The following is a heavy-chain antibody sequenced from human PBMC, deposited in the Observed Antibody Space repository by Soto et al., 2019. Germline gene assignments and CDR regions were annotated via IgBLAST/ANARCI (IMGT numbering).Heavy chain of an antibody. V-gene: IGHV5-51*01. D-gene: IGHD6-19*01. Sequence: PGESLKICCKGYGYSFVSYWIGWVRQMAGKGVEWMGIIYPRDSDTSDSPSFQGQVTISADKSISTAYLQWSSLKASDTAMYYCAKAHISGWPDAFDIWGQGTMVTVSS. J-gene: IGHJ3*02. CDR3: AKAHISGWPDAFDI. CDR2: IYPRDSDT. CDR1: GYSFVSYW.